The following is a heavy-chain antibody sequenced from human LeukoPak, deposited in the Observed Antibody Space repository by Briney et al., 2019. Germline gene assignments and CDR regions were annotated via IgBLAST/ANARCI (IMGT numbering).Heavy chain of an antibody. Sequence: GGSLRLSCAASGFTFSDYYMSWIRQAPGKGLEWVSAISGSGGSTYYADSVKGRFTISRDNSKNTLYLQMSSLRAEDTAVYYCAKSRVIRYYFDYWGQGTLVTVSS. J-gene: IGHJ4*02. V-gene: IGHV3-23*01. CDR1: GFTFSDYY. CDR2: ISGSGGST. CDR3: AKSRVIRYYFDY. D-gene: IGHD3-10*01.